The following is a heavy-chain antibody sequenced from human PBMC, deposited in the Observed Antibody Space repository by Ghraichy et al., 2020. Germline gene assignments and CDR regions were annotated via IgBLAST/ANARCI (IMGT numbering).Heavy chain of an antibody. D-gene: IGHD3-3*01. J-gene: IGHJ3*02. CDR3: AREGVRFLEWFLDDAFDI. CDR2: TYYRSKWYN. Sequence: SQTLSLTCAISGDSFSSNSAAWNWIRQSPSRGLEWLGRTYYRSKWYNDYAVSVKSRITINPDTSKNQFSLQLNSVTPEDTAVYYCAREGVRFLEWFLDDAFDIWGQGTMVTVSS. V-gene: IGHV6-1*01. CDR1: GDSFSSNSAA.